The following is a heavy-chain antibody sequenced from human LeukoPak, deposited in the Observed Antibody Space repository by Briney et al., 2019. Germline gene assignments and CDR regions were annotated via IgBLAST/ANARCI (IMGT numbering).Heavy chain of an antibody. CDR2: ISYDGSDK. Sequence: GRSLRLSCAASGCTFSSYGIHWVRQTPGKGLEWVAVISYDGSDKYYADSVKSRFTISRDNSENTLYLQMNSLRTEDTAVYYCAKPYSYGSYYFDYWGQGTLVTVSS. V-gene: IGHV3-30*18. CDR1: GCTFSSYG. D-gene: IGHD5-18*01. J-gene: IGHJ4*02. CDR3: AKPYSYGSYYFDY.